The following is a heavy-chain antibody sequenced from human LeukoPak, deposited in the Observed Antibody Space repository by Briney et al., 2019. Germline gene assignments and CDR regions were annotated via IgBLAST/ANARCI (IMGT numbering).Heavy chain of an antibody. D-gene: IGHD2-2*01. CDR1: GFTFSSYA. CDR3: AKGPDSVVVPAAMLDP. J-gene: IGHJ5*02. V-gene: IGHV3-23*01. Sequence: GGSLRLSCAASGFTFSSYAMSWVRQAPGKGLEWVSAISGSGGSTYYADSVKGRFTISRDNSKNTLYLQMNSLRAEDTAVYYCAKGPDSVVVPAAMLDPWGQGTLVTVSS. CDR2: ISGSGGST.